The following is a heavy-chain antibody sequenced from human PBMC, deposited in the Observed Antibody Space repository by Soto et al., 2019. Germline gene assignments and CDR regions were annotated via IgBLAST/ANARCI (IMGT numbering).Heavy chain of an antibody. CDR1: GFTFSSYG. CDR2: IWYDGSNK. V-gene: IGHV3-33*01. D-gene: IGHD4-17*01. Sequence: QVQLVESGGGVVQPGRSLRLSCAASGFTFSSYGMHWVRQAPGKGLEWVAVIWYDGSNKYYADSVKGRFTISRDNSKNTLYLKMNSLRAEDTAVYYCARPPHDYGDYYGYFDLWGRGTLVTVSS. CDR3: ARPPHDYGDYYGYFDL. J-gene: IGHJ2*01.